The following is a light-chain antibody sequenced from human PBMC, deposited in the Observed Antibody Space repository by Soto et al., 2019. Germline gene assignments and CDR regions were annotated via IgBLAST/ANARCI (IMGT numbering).Light chain of an antibody. Sequence: ALTQPASVSGSPGQSITISCTGTSSDVGGYNYVSWYQQHPGKAPKLMIYDVSNRPSGVSDRFSGSKSGNTASLTISGLQAEDEADYYCSSYTSSSVVFGGGTKVTVL. J-gene: IGLJ2*01. CDR1: SSDVGGYNY. CDR3: SSYTSSSVV. CDR2: DVS. V-gene: IGLV2-14*01.